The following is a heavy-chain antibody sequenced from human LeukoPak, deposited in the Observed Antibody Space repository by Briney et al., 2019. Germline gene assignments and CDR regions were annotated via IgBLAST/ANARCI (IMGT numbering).Heavy chain of an antibody. D-gene: IGHD2-15*01. Sequence: GGSLRLSCAASGCTFSSYWMHWVRQAPGKGLVWVSRITTDGSSTTYADSVKGRFTISRDNAKNTLYLQMNSLRAEDTAVYYCAKGVGFCTGGSCYSTLDSWGQGTLVTVSS. J-gene: IGHJ4*02. CDR1: GCTFSSYW. CDR3: AKGVGFCTGGSCYSTLDS. V-gene: IGHV3-74*01. CDR2: ITTDGSST.